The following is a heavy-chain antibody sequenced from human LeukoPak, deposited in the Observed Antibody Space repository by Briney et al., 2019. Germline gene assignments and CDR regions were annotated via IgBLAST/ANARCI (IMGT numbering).Heavy chain of an antibody. V-gene: IGHV4-30-4*08. CDR2: IYYSGST. J-gene: IGHJ5*02. Sequence: SQTLSLTCTVSGGSISSGDYYWSWIRQPPGKGLEWIGYIYYSGSTYYNPSPKSRVTISVDTSKNQFSLKLSSVTAADTAVYYCARAGDIVVVPALNWFDPWGQGTLVTVSS. CDR3: ARAGDIVVVPALNWFDP. CDR1: GGSISSGDYY. D-gene: IGHD2-2*01.